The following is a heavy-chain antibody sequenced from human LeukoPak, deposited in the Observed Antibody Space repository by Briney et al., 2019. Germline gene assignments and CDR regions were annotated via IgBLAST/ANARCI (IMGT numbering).Heavy chain of an antibody. CDR3: ARGRRPGKYFYASGSFDY. V-gene: IGHV1-18*04. Sequence: ASVKVSCKASGYTFTSHGISWVRQAPGQGLEGMGWISPYNGDTNYAQKFQGRVTMTTDTSTRTTYMELRSLRSDDTAIYYCARGRRPGKYFYASGSFDYWGQGTLVTVSS. D-gene: IGHD3-10*01. CDR2: ISPYNGDT. J-gene: IGHJ4*02. CDR1: GYTFTSHG.